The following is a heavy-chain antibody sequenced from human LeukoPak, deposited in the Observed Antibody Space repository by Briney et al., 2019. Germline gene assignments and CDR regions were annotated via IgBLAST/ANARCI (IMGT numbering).Heavy chain of an antibody. Sequence: MTSETLSLTCTVSGGSISSYYWSWIRQPPGKGLEWIGYIYYSGSTNYNPSLKSRVTISVDTSKNQFSLKLSSVTAADTAVYYCARGYGDIDYWGQGTLVTVSS. CDR2: IYYSGST. CDR1: GGSISSYY. CDR3: ARGYGDIDY. V-gene: IGHV4-59*01. J-gene: IGHJ4*02. D-gene: IGHD4-17*01.